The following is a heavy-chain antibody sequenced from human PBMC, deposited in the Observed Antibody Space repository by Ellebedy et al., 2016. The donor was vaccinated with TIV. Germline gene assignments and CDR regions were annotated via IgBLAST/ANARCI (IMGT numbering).Heavy chain of an antibody. Sequence: GGSLRLXCAASGFTFSSYTMYWVRQAPGKGLAYVSSISNSGDRIYYANSVKGRFTISRDNSKNTLYLQMGSLTPDDMAVYYCARGGVGSYDYWGQGTLVTVSS. CDR2: ISNSGDRI. D-gene: IGHD3-10*01. V-gene: IGHV3-64*01. J-gene: IGHJ4*02. CDR1: GFTFSSYT. CDR3: ARGGVGSYDY.